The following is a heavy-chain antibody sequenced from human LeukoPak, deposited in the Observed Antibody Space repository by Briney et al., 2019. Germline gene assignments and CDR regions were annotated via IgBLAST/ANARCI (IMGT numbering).Heavy chain of an antibody. Sequence: PGGSLRLSCAASGFTFSSYSMNWVRQAPGKGLEWVANIKQDGSEKYYVDSVKGRFTISRDNAKNSLYLQMNSLRAEDTAVYYCARGPTYYDFWSGFRPYYYYGMDVWGQGTTVTVSS. CDR1: GFTFSSYS. J-gene: IGHJ6*02. V-gene: IGHV3-7*01. D-gene: IGHD3-3*01. CDR3: ARGPTYYDFWSGFRPYYYYGMDV. CDR2: IKQDGSEK.